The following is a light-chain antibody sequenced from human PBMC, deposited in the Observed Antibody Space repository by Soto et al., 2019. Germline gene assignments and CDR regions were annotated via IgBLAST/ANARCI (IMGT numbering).Light chain of an antibody. CDR2: ESN. CDR1: SSNIGNNY. V-gene: IGLV1-51*02. J-gene: IGLJ1*01. Sequence: QSVLTQPPSVSAAPGQKVTISCSGSSSNIGNNYVSWFQQLPGTAPKLLIYESNKRPSGIPDRFSGSKSGTSATLDITGLQTGDDADYYCGTWDTSLSAYVFGTGTKVTVL. CDR3: GTWDTSLSAYV.